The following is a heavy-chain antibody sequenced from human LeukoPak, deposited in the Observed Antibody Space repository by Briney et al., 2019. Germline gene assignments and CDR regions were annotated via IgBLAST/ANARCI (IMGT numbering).Heavy chain of an antibody. J-gene: IGHJ4*02. CDR1: GYTFTSYD. V-gene: IGHV1-2*02. D-gene: IGHD3-22*01. CDR2: INPNSGGT. Sequence: ASVKVSCRASGYTFTSYDIKWVRQAPGQGLEWMGWINPNSGGTNYAQKFQGRVTMTRDTSISTAYMELSRLRSDDTAVYYCARDYGDSSADYFDYWGQGTLVTVSS. CDR3: ARDYGDSSADYFDY.